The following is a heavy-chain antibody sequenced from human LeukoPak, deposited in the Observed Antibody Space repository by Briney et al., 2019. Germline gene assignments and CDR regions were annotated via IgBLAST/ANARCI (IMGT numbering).Heavy chain of an antibody. Sequence: SETLSLTCTVSGGSISSDNYYWGWIRQPPGKGLEWIGSIYYSGTTYYNPSLKSRVTISVDTSKNQFSLKLSSVTAADTAVYYCARVVVVVAATSPLGWFDPWGQGTLVTVSS. J-gene: IGHJ5*02. CDR3: ARVVVVVAATSPLGWFDP. CDR1: GGSISSDNYY. D-gene: IGHD2-15*01. CDR2: IYYSGTT. V-gene: IGHV4-39*07.